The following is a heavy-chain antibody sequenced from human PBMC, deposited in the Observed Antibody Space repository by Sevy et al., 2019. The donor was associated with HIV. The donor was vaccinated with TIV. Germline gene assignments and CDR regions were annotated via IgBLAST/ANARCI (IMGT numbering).Heavy chain of an antibody. V-gene: IGHV3-7*01. CDR3: ARDRGTYYYDSSGYYPLDY. D-gene: IGHD3-22*01. CDR1: GFTFSSYW. CDR2: IKQDGSEK. Sequence: GGSLRLSCAASGFTFSSYWMNWVRQAPGKGLEWVANIKQDGSEKYYVDSVKGRFTISRDNAKNSLYLQMNSLRAEDTAVYYCARDRGTYYYDSSGYYPLDYWGQGTLVTVSS. J-gene: IGHJ4*02.